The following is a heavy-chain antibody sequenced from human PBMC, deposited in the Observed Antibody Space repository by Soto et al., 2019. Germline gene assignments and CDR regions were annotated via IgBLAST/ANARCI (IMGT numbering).Heavy chain of an antibody. CDR2: ISPIFGTA. CDR1: VGSFSSDA. J-gene: IGHJ6*02. CDR3: ATPFLWFGELLPNSYYYGMDV. D-gene: IGHD3-10*01. V-gene: IGHV1-69*06. Sequence: SLKGSCKASVGSFSSDAISWVRQAPGQGLEWMGGISPIFGTANYAQKFKGRVTITADKSTSTAYMELSSLRSEDTAVYYCATPFLWFGELLPNSYYYGMDVWGQGPTVTVSS.